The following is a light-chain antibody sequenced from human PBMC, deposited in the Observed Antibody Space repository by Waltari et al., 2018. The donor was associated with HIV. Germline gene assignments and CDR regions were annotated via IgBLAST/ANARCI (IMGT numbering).Light chain of an antibody. Sequence: DVVMSQSPVSLPVTLGQPASISCSSSHSLVFSDGNTYLNWFQQRPGQSQRRLLYKVSNRDSGVPDRFSGSGSGTDFTLKISRVEAEDVGVYYCMQGTSWPLTFGGGTKVEIK. J-gene: IGKJ4*01. CDR2: KVS. V-gene: IGKV2-30*01. CDR3: MQGTSWPLT. CDR1: HSLVFSDGNTY.